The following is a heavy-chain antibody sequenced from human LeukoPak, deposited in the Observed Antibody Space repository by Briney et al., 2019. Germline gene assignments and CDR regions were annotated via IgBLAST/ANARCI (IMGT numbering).Heavy chain of an antibody. D-gene: IGHD3-9*01. Sequence: SVKVSCKASGGTFSSYAISWMRQAPGQGLEWMGRIIPILGIANYAQKFQGRVTITADKSTSTAYMELSSLRSEDTAVYYCARGVRYDILTGYYNSYYGMDVWGQGTTVTVSS. CDR1: GGTFSSYA. CDR2: IIPILGIA. CDR3: ARGVRYDILTGYYNSYYGMDV. V-gene: IGHV1-69*04. J-gene: IGHJ6*02.